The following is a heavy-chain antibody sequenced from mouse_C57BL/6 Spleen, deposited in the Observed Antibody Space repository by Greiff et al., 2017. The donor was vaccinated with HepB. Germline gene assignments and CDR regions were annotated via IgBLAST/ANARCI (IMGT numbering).Heavy chain of an antibody. J-gene: IGHJ1*03. CDR1: GYTFTSYW. CDR2: IHPNSGST. D-gene: IGHD2-1*01. CDR3: AKLSYYGNYPRYFDV. Sequence: QVQLQQPGAELVKPGASVKLSCKASGYTFTSYWMHWVKQRPGQGLEWIGMIHPNSGSTNYNEKFKSKATLTVDKSSSTAYMQLSSLTSGDSAVYYGAKLSYYGNYPRYFDVWGTGTTVTVSS. V-gene: IGHV1-64*01.